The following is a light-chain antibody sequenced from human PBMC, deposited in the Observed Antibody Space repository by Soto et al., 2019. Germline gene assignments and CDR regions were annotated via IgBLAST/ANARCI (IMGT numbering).Light chain of an antibody. CDR2: DVS. CDR3: SSYASSTTLYV. V-gene: IGLV2-14*03. CDR1: SSDVGGYNF. Sequence: QSALTQPASVSGSPGQSITIFCTGTSSDVGGYNFVSWYQQHPGKAPKLLVYDVSDRPSGVSTRFSGSKSANTASLTISGLQADDEADYYCSSYASSTTLYVFGAGTKVTVL. J-gene: IGLJ1*01.